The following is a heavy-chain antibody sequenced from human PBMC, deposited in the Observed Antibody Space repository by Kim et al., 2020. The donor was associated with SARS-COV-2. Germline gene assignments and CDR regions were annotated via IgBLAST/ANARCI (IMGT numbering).Heavy chain of an antibody. D-gene: IGHD4-17*01. V-gene: IGHV3-53*01. CDR1: GFTVSNNC. CDR3: ARDRATVTASWGWFDP. J-gene: IGHJ5*02. Sequence: GGSLRLSCAASGFTVSNNCMSWVRQAPGKGLEWVSVIYIDGRTFYADSVKGRFTVSRDNSKNTLYLQMNSLRAEDTAVYYCARDRATVTASWGWFDPWGQGTLVAVSS. CDR2: IYIDGRT.